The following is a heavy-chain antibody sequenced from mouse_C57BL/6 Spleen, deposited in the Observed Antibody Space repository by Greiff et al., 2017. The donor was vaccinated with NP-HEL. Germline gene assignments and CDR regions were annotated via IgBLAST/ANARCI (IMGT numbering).Heavy chain of an antibody. CDR1: GYTFTSYW. Sequence: QVQLKQPGAELVKPGASVKLSCKASGYTFTSYWMHWVKQRPGRGLEWIGRIDPNSGGTKYNEKFKSKATLTVDKPSSTAYMQLSSLTSEDSAVYYCSRSDYSNYDCYALDYWGPGTSVTVSS. V-gene: IGHV1-72*01. J-gene: IGHJ4*01. CDR2: IDPNSGGT. CDR3: SRSDYSNYDCYALDY. D-gene: IGHD2-5*01.